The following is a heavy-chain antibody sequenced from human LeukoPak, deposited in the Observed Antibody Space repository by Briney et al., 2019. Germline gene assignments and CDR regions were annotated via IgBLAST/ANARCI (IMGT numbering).Heavy chain of an antibody. D-gene: IGHD2-2*01. Sequence: ASVEVSCKASGYTFTGQNIHWVRQAPGQGLEWMGWINPHSGATNYAQNFQGRVTMTRDTSTSTVYMELSSLRSEDTAVYYCARDPPPAAASGGLDYWGQGTLVTVSS. CDR2: INPHSGAT. CDR1: GYTFTGQN. V-gene: IGHV1-2*02. CDR3: ARDPPPAAASGGLDY. J-gene: IGHJ4*02.